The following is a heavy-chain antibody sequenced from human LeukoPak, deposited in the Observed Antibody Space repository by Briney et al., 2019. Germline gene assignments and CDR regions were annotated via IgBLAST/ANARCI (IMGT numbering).Heavy chain of an antibody. CDR2: IYYTGST. D-gene: IGHD6-6*01. CDR3: ARRKFGSSYRDY. CDR1: GXSISSSSYY. V-gene: IGHV4-39*01. Sequence: SETLSLTCTVSGXSISSSSYYWGWIRQPPGKGLEWIGNIYYTGSTSYNPSLKSRVTISVDASKSQFSLKLISVTAADTAVYYCARRKFGSSYRDYWGQGTLVTVSS. J-gene: IGHJ4*02.